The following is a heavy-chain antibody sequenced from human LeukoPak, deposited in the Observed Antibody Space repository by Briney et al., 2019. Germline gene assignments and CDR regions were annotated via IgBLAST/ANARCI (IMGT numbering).Heavy chain of an antibody. J-gene: IGHJ4*02. CDR2: ISSSSSFI. D-gene: IGHD3-10*01. CDR3: ARDSPIAAYYGSGSLDY. V-gene: IGHV3-21*01. Sequence: PGGSLRLSCAASGFTFSRYSMNWVRQAPGKGLEWLSSISSSSSFIYYADSVKGRFTISRDNAKNSLYLQMNSLRAEDTAVYYCARDSPIAAYYGSGSLDYWGQGTLVTVSS. CDR1: GFTFSRYS.